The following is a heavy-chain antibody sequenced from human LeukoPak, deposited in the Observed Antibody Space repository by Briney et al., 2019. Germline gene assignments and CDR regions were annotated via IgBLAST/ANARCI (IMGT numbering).Heavy chain of an antibody. V-gene: IGHV4-4*09. CDR2: IYTSGST. Sequence: SETLSLTCTVSGGSISSYYWSWIRQPPGKGLEWIGYIYTSGSTNYNPSFKSRVTISVDTSKNQLSLKLSSVTAADTAVYYCAGHGYTNYYYYYYMDVWGKGTTVTVSS. CDR1: GGSISSYY. D-gene: IGHD5-24*01. CDR3: AGHGYTNYYYYYYMDV. J-gene: IGHJ6*03.